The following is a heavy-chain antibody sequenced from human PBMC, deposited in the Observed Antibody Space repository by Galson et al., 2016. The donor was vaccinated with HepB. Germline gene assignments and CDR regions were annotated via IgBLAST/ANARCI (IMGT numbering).Heavy chain of an antibody. CDR1: GYTFTNYW. CDR3: ARQLWGLAFDI. J-gene: IGHJ3*02. D-gene: IGHD2-21*01. V-gene: IGHV5-51*01. CDR2: IYPGDSDT. Sequence: QSGAAVTKAGDSLTISCNVSGYTFTNYWIGWVRQMPGKGLQFMGIIYPGDSDTRYSPSFQGHVTISVDKSISTAFLQWSTLKASYPAMYYCARQLWGLAFDIWGQGTLVIVSS.